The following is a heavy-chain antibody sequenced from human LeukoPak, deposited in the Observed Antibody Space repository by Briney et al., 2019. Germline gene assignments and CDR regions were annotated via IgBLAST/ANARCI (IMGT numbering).Heavy chain of an antibody. CDR2: INHSGST. CDR1: GGSISSYY. V-gene: IGHV4-34*01. D-gene: IGHD3-10*01. J-gene: IGHJ5*02. Sequence: PSETLSLTCTVSGGSISSYYWGWIRQPPGKGLEWIGEINHSGSTNYNPSLKSRATISVDTSKNQFSLKLSSVTAADTAVYYCARRRITMVRGATRPWFDPWGQGTLVTVSS. CDR3: ARRRITMVRGATRPWFDP.